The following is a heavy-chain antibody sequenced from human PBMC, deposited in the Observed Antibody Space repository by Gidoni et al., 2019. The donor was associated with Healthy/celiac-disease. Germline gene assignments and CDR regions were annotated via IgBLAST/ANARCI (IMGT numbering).Heavy chain of an antibody. D-gene: IGHD6-19*01. CDR3: AREIGIAVAVGFDP. CDR1: GGSISSYY. CDR2: IYYSGST. V-gene: IGHV4-59*01. Sequence: QVQLQESGPGLVKPSETLSLTCTVSGGSISSYYWSWIRQPPGKGLEWIGYIYYSGSTNYNPSLKSRVTISVDTSKNQFSLKLSSVTAADTAVYYCAREIGIAVAVGFDPWGQGTLVTVSS. J-gene: IGHJ5*02.